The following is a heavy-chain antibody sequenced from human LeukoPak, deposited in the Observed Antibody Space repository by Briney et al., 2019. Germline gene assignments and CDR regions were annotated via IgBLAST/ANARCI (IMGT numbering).Heavy chain of an antibody. V-gene: IGHV3-33*01. J-gene: IGHJ4*02. CDR1: GFTFSSYG. CDR2: IWYDGSNK. CDR3: ARDGGRSYYFDY. D-gene: IGHD2-15*01. Sequence: GRSLRLSCAASGFTFSSYGMHWVRQAPGKGLEWVAVIWYDGSNKYYADSVKGRFTISRDNSKNTLYLQMNSLRAEDTAVYYCARDGGRSYYFDYWGQGTLVTVSS.